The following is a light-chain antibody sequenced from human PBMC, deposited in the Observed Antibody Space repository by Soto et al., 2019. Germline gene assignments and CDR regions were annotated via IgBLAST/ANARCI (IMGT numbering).Light chain of an antibody. CDR3: SSYTSSSTLF. J-gene: IGLJ1*01. Sequence: QSALTQPPSASGTPGQRVTISCSGSDSNIEDNYVYWYQQLPGTAPKLLIYRNDQRPSGVPDRFSGSKSGNTASLTISGLQAEDEADYYCSSYTSSSTLFFGTGTKVTVL. CDR1: DSNIEDNY. V-gene: IGLV1-47*01. CDR2: RND.